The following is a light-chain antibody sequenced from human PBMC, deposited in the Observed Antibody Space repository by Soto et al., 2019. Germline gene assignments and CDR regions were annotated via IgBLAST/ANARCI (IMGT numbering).Light chain of an antibody. CDR2: DTS. CDR3: QQRSDWPPT. CDR1: QTVGSY. Sequence: IVWTKSPATLSLSPGERATLSCRASQTVGSYLAWFRQTPGQAPRLLIYDTSIRATGIPARFSGSGSGTDFTLTISSLEAEDFAVYYCQQRSDWPPTFGQGTKVDIK. V-gene: IGKV3-11*01. J-gene: IGKJ1*01.